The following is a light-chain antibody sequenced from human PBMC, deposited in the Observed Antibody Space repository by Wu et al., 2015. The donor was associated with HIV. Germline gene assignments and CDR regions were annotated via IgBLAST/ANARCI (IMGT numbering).Light chain of an antibody. V-gene: IGKV3-11*01. CDR1: QNIANN. CDR2: DAS. CDR3: QHRFNWPHI. Sequence: EIVLTQSPATLSLSPGERATLSCRTSQNIANNLAWYQQKPGQAPRLLIYDASDRATGISARFSGSGSGTDFTLTISSLEPEDFAVYYCQHRFNWPHIFSQGTRLEIK. J-gene: IGKJ5*01.